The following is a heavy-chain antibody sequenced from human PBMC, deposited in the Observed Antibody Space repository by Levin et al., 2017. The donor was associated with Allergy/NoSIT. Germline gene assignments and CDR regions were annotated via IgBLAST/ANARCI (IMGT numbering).Heavy chain of an antibody. V-gene: IGHV3-30*02. Sequence: GGSLRLSCAASGFTFSSYGMHWVRQAPGKGLEWVAVIWYDGSNKYYADSVKGRFTISRDNSKNTLYLQMNSLRAEDTAVYYCAKDLRPYAYYYYGMDVWGQGTTVTVSS. CDR1: GFTFSSYG. CDR3: AKDLRPYAYYYYGMDV. J-gene: IGHJ6*02. CDR2: IWYDGSNK. D-gene: IGHD3-16*01.